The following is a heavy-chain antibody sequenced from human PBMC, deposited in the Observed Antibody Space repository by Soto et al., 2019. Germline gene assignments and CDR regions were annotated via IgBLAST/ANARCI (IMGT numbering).Heavy chain of an antibody. CDR1: GFSLSTSGVG. Sequence: QITLKESGPTLVKPTQTLTLTCTFSGFSLSTSGVGVGWIRQPPGKALEWLALIYWDEDKRFSPPLKSSLTITKDTPKTQVVLTMTNMAPVDTATYYCAHRRHRDGYNQAFDYWGQGTLVTVSS. D-gene: IGHD5-12*01. J-gene: IGHJ4*02. CDR3: AHRRHRDGYNQAFDY. V-gene: IGHV2-5*02. CDR2: IYWDEDK.